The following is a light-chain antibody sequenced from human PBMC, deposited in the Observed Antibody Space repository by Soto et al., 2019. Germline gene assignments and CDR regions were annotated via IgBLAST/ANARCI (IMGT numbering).Light chain of an antibody. V-gene: IGKV3-11*01. CDR3: QQRSNSFT. J-gene: IGKJ3*01. Sequence: EIVLTQSPATLSLSPGERATLSCRASQSVSSHLAWYQQKPGQAPRLLIYDASSRATGIPARFSGSGSGTDFTLTISSLEPEDFAVYYCQQRSNSFTFGPGTKVDIK. CDR1: QSVSSH. CDR2: DAS.